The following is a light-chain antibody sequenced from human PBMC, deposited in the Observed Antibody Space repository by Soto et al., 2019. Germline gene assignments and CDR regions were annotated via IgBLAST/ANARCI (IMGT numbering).Light chain of an antibody. CDR1: QSISTW. J-gene: IGKJ4*01. V-gene: IGKV1-5*01. Sequence: DIQMTQSPSTLSASVGDRVTISCRASQSISTWLAWYQQKPGKVPKLLIYDASTLESGVPSRFSVSGSCTEFTLTISILQPDDFATYYCQQYDGNFGGGTRVEIK. CDR3: QQYDGN. CDR2: DAS.